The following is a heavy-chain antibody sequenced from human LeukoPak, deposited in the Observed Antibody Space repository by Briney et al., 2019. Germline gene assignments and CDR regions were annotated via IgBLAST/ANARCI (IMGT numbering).Heavy chain of an antibody. CDR2: ISGSGGST. CDR1: GFTFSSYA. CDR3: AKDLNYDILTGYGGLDY. D-gene: IGHD3-9*01. Sequence: GGSLRLSCAASGFTFSSYAMSRVRQAPGKGLEWVSAISGSGGSTYYADSVKGRFTISRDNSKNTLYLQMNSLRAEDTAVYYCAKDLNYDILTGYGGLDYWGQGTLVTVSS. V-gene: IGHV3-23*01. J-gene: IGHJ4*02.